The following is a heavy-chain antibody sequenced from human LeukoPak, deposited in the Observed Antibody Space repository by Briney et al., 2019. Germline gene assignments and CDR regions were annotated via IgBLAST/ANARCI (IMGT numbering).Heavy chain of an antibody. D-gene: IGHD3-10*01. CDR1: GFTFSSYA. Sequence: GRSLRLSCAASGFTFSSYAMHWVRQAPGKGLEWVAVISYDGSNKYYADSVKGRFTISRDNSKNTLYLQMNSLRAEDTAVYYCARDSGEEDSPADPWGQGTLVTVSS. V-gene: IGHV3-30*04. CDR2: ISYDGSNK. CDR3: ARDSGEEDSPADP. J-gene: IGHJ5*02.